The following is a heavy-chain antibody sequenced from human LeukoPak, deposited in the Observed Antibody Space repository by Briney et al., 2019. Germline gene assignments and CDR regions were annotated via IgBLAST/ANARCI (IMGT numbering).Heavy chain of an antibody. Sequence: GGSLRLSCAASGFTFSSYAMSWVHQAPGKGLDWVSLISDSVGGTYYADSVKGRFTISRDNSKNTLYLQMNSLRAEDTAVYYCAKGGSSGWYHLDFWGQGTLVTVSS. J-gene: IGHJ4*02. CDR3: AKGGSSGWYHLDF. V-gene: IGHV3-23*01. CDR1: GFTFSSYA. D-gene: IGHD6-19*01. CDR2: ISDSVGGT.